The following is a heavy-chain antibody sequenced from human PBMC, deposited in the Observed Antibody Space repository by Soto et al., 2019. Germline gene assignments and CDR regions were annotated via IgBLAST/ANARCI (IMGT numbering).Heavy chain of an antibody. Sequence: ASVKVSCKASGYTFTSYAIHWVRQAPGQRLEWMGWINAGNGNTKYSQKFQGRVTITRDTSASTAYMELSSLRSEDTAVYYCARDLAFGLYDYWGQGTLVTVSS. CDR1: GYTFTSYA. CDR3: ARDLAFGLYDY. V-gene: IGHV1-3*01. D-gene: IGHD3-10*01. J-gene: IGHJ4*02. CDR2: INAGNGNT.